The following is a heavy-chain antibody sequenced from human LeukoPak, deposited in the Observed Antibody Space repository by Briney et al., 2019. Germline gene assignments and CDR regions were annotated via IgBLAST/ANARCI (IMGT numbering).Heavy chain of an antibody. D-gene: IGHD6-19*01. Sequence: GGSQRLSCAASGLTVRTNYMHWVRQAPGKGLEWVSVISTGGKTYYADSVKARFIVSRDNSNNTLSLQMNSLRVEDTAVYYCARERLGMDVWGQGTTVTVSS. J-gene: IGHJ6*02. V-gene: IGHV3-66*01. CDR1: GLTVRTNY. CDR2: ISTGGKT. CDR3: ARERLGMDV.